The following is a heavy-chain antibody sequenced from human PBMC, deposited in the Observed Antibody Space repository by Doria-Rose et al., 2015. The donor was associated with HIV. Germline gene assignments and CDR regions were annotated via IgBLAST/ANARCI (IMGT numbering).Heavy chain of an antibody. CDR2: IFSDDER. Sequence: ESGPVLEKPTETLTLTCTVSGVSLSSPGMSVSWIRQSPGKALEWPANIFSDDERSYTTSLKSRLTISRGTSKSQVVLTMTDMDPVDTAAYYCARIKSSRWYHKYYFDFWGQGTLVIVSA. D-gene: IGHD6-13*01. V-gene: IGHV2-26*01. CDR3: ARIKSSRWYHKYYFDF. CDR1: GVSLSSPGMS. J-gene: IGHJ4*02.